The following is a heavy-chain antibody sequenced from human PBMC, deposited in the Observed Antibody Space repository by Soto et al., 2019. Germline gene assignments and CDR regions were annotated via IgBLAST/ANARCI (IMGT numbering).Heavy chain of an antibody. CDR3: AREDVGYSPDY. CDR1: GGSFSGYY. D-gene: IGHD6-25*01. J-gene: IGHJ4*02. V-gene: IGHV4-34*01. CDR2: INHSGST. Sequence: SETLSLTCAVYGGSFSGYYWSWIRQPPGKGLEWIGEINHSGSTNYNPSLKSRVTISVDTSKDQFSLKLSSVTAADTAVYYCAREDVGYSPDYWGQGTLVTVSS.